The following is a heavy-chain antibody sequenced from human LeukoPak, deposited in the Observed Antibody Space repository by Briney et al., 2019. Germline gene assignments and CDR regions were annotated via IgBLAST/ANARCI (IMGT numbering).Heavy chain of an antibody. Sequence: GGSLRLSCAASGFTFSSYGMHWVRQAPGKGLEWVAVIWYDGSNKYYADSVRGRFTICRDNSKNTLYLQMNSLRAEDTAVYYCAKGGYSGYDLPFDYWGQGTLVTVSS. D-gene: IGHD5-12*01. V-gene: IGHV3-33*06. CDR2: IWYDGSNK. J-gene: IGHJ4*02. CDR1: GFTFSSYG. CDR3: AKGGYSGYDLPFDY.